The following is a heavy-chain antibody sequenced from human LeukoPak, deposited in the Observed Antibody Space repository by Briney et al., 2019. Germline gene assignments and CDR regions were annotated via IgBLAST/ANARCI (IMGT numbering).Heavy chain of an antibody. CDR1: GFTFSSYS. D-gene: IGHD6-13*01. J-gene: IGHJ4*02. V-gene: IGHV3-48*01. CDR3: ARGGSSWFSY. CDR2: IHDGGSPI. Sequence: GGSLRLSCAASGFTFSSYSMTWVRQAPGKGLEWISYIHDGGSPIHYADSVKGRFTVSRDNAKNSLYLQMNSLRAEDTAVYYCARGGSSWFSYWGQGTLVTVSS.